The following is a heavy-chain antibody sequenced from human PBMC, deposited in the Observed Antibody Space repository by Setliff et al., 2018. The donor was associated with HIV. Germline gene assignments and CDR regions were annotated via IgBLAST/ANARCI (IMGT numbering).Heavy chain of an antibody. V-gene: IGHV3-7*03. D-gene: IGHD2-8*01. J-gene: IGHJ5*02. CDR3: ARVLLRTNPLYGVASNWFDP. CDR2: IEKDGSEK. Sequence: PGGSLRLSCAASGFSVSTYWMNWVRQAPGKGLEWVANIEKDGSEKYYVDSVKGRFTISRDNAKNSLFLQMSGVRPKDTAVYYCARVLLRTNPLYGVASNWFDPWGQGTLVTVSS. CDR1: GFSVSTYW.